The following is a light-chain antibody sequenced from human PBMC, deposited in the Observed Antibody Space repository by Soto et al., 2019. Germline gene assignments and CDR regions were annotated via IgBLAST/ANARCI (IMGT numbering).Light chain of an antibody. CDR2: DAS. CDR1: QSVSSY. J-gene: IGKJ1*01. CDR3: QQYGSSPTWT. V-gene: IGKV3-20*01. Sequence: EIVLTQSPATLSLSPGARAPLSCRASQSVSSYLAWYQQKPGQAPRLLIYDASTRATGIPARFSGSGSGTEFILTISRLEPEDSAVYYCQQYGSSPTWTFGQGTKVDI.